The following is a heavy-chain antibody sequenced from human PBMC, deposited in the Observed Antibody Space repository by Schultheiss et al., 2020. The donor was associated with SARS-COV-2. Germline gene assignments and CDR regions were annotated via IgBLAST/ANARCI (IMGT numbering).Heavy chain of an antibody. CDR2: LNPSGGGT. CDR1: GYTFTSYG. V-gene: IGHV1-46*01. D-gene: IGHD3-3*01. Sequence: ASVKVSCKASGYTFTSYGISWVRQAPGQGLEWMGVLNPSGGGTNSAQKFQGRPTMTRDTSTSTVYMELASLSPDDTAVYYCARSPPRAGVGDWLDTWGQGTLVTVSS. J-gene: IGHJ5*02. CDR3: ARSPPRAGVGDWLDT.